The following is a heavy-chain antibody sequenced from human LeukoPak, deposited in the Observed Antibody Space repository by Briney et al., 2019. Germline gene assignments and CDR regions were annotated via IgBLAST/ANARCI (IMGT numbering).Heavy chain of an antibody. D-gene: IGHD3-10*01. CDR2: IIPIFGTA. CDR3: ARVGITMVRGANNWFDP. V-gene: IGHV1-69*06. Sequence: SVKVSCKASRGTFSSYAISWVRQAPGQGLEWMGGIIPIFGTAHYAQKFQGRVTITADKSTSTAYMELSSLRSEDTAVYYCARVGITMVRGANNWFDPWGQGTVVTVSS. CDR1: RGTFSSYA. J-gene: IGHJ5*02.